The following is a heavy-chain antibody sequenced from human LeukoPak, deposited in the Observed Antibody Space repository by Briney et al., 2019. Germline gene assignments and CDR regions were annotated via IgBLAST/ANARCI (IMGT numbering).Heavy chain of an antibody. CDR2: ISWNSGSI. V-gene: IGHV3-9*01. D-gene: IGHD4-17*01. J-gene: IGHJ4*02. Sequence: GGSLRLSCAASGFTFDDYAMHWVRQAPGKGLEWASGISWNSGSIGYADSVKGRFTISRDNAKNSLYLQMNSLRAEDTALYYCAKDSYGDPETFDYWGRGTLVTVSS. CDR1: GFTFDDYA. CDR3: AKDSYGDPETFDY.